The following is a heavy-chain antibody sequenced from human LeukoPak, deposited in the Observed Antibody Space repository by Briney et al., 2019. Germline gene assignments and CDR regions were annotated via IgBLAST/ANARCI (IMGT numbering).Heavy chain of an antibody. V-gene: IGHV4-59*01. Sequence: PSETLSLTCTVSGGSISSYYWSWIRQPPGKGLEWIGYMYYSGSTNHNPSLKSRVTISADTSKSQFSLKLTSVTPADTAVYYCARSGPPNTYYYDSSCYYFQYWGQGSLVTVSS. CDR2: MYYSGST. D-gene: IGHD3-22*01. CDR1: GGSISSYY. CDR3: ARSGPPNTYYYDSSCYYFQY. J-gene: IGHJ1*01.